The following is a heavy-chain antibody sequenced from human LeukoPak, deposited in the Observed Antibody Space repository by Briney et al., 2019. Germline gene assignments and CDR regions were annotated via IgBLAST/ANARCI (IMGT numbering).Heavy chain of an antibody. D-gene: IGHD3-10*01. CDR2: TNSDGSTT. Sequence: GGPLSLSLAPPGFTLISSWRPGVRQAPGKGLVWVSHTNSDGSTTDYADSVRGRFTISRDNAKNTLFLQMNSLTVEDTAVYFCGRGMRDYYGLDYWGQGTLVTVSS. CDR1: GFTLISSW. J-gene: IGHJ4*02. CDR3: GRGMRDYYGLDY. V-gene: IGHV3-74*01.